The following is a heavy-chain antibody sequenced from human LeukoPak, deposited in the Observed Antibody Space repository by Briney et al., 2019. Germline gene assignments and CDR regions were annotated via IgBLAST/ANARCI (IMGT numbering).Heavy chain of an antibody. CDR2: INHSGST. J-gene: IGHJ4*02. Sequence: SETLSLTCTVSGYSISSGYYWGWIRQPPGKGLEWIGSINHSGSTYYNPSLKRRVPISVDTSKNKFSPKLRSVTAADTAVYDCARTPRGYRGDFDYWGQGTLVTVSS. V-gene: IGHV4-38-2*02. CDR1: GYSISSGYY. CDR3: ARTPRGYRGDFDY. D-gene: IGHD5-18*01.